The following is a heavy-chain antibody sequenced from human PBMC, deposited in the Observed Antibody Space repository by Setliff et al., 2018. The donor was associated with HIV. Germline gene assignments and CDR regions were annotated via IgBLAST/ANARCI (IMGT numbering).Heavy chain of an antibody. Sequence: ASVKVSCKASGGTFSSYAISWVRQAPGQGLEWMGWINPNSGGTNYAQKFQGRVTMTRGTSISTAYMELSRLRSDDTAVYYCARVPYLEQLTYYYYYGMDVWGQGTTVTVSS. D-gene: IGHD6-13*01. CDR1: GGTFSSYA. J-gene: IGHJ6*02. CDR3: ARVPYLEQLTYYYYYGMDV. CDR2: INPNSGGT. V-gene: IGHV1-2*02.